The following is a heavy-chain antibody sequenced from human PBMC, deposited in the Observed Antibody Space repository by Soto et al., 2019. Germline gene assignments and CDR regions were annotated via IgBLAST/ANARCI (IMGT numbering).Heavy chain of an antibody. CDR3: ARHSGSSWYEYFQH. CDR1: GGSISSSSYY. V-gene: IGHV4-39*01. Sequence: SETLSLTCTVSGGSISSSSYYWGWIRQPPGKGLEWIGSIYYSGSTYYNPSLKSRVTISVDTSKNQFSLKLSSVTAADTAVYYCARHSGSSWYEYFQHWGQGTLVTVSS. CDR2: IYYSGST. J-gene: IGHJ1*01. D-gene: IGHD6-13*01.